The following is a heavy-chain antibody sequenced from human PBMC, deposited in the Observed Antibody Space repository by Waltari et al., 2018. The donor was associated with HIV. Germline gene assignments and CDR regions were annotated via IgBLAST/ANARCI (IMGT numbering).Heavy chain of an antibody. J-gene: IGHJ6*04. D-gene: IGHD3-9*01. CDR3: ARLSYDILSTVVDV. CDR1: GGSISSYY. CDR2: IYYSGST. Sequence: QVQLQESGPGLVKPSETLSLTCTVSGGSISSYYWSWIRQPPGKGLEWIGYIYYSGSTNYNPSLKSRVTISVDTSKNQFSLKLSSVTAADTAVYYCARLSYDILSTVVDVWGKGTTVTVSS. V-gene: IGHV4-59*01.